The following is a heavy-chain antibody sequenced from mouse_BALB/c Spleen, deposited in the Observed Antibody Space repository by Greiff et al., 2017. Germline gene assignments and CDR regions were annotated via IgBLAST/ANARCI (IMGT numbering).Heavy chain of an antibody. CDR2: IYPGSGNT. D-gene: IGHD1-1*01. CDR1: GYTFTDYY. J-gene: IGHJ4*01. CDR3: ARGLLRGAMDY. Sequence: LVESGAELARPGASVKLSCKASGYTFTDYYINWVKQRTGQGLEWIGEIYPGSGNTYYNEKFKGKPTLTADKSSSTAYMQLSSLTSEDSAVYFCARGLLRGAMDYWGQGTSVTVSS. V-gene: IGHV1-77*01.